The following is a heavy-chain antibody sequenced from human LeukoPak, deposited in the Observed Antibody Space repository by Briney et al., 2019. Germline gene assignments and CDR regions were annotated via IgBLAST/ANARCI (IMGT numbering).Heavy chain of an antibody. CDR3: AGVAAAGTDY. V-gene: IGHV1-69*05. Sequence: GASVKVSCKASGGTFSSYAISWVRQAPGQGLEWMGGIIPIFGTANYAQKFPGRVTITTAASTSAAYMQLSSLRSEDPAVYYCAGVAAAGTDYWGQGTLVTVSS. CDR1: GGTFSSYA. CDR2: IIPIFGTA. D-gene: IGHD6-13*01. J-gene: IGHJ4*02.